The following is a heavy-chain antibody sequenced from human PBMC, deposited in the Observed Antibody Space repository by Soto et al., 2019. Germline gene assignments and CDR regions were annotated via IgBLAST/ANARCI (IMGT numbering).Heavy chain of an antibody. CDR3: ARGERASSSWFDY. CDR2: IYYRGST. CDR1: GGSISSYY. J-gene: IGHJ4*02. Sequence: SETLSLTCTVSGGSISSYYWSWIRQPPGKGLEWIGYIYYRGSTNYNPSLKSRVTISVDTSKNQFSLKLSSVTAADTAVYYCARGERASSSWFDYWGQGTLVTVSS. V-gene: IGHV4-59*08. D-gene: IGHD6-13*01.